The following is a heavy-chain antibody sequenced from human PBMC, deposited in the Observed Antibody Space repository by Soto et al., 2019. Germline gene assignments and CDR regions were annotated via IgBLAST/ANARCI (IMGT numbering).Heavy chain of an antibody. V-gene: IGHV4-59*01. CDR1: CGSINSYF. D-gene: IGHD3-16*01. CDR3: ARVWGYAFDY. CDR2: IHYSGGT. J-gene: IGHJ4*02. Sequence: SETLSLTCTVSCGSINSYFWSWIRQPPGKRLEWIGYIHYSGGTNYNPSLNSRVTISIDTSKNQFSLKLSSVTAADTAVYYCARVWGYAFDYWGQGTLVTVSS.